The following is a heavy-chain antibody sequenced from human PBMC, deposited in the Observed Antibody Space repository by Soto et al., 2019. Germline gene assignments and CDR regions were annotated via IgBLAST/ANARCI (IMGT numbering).Heavy chain of an antibody. CDR3: ARVGDIVVVPAVPYWFDP. CDR2: INAGNGNT. J-gene: IGHJ5*02. CDR1: GYTLTSYA. V-gene: IGHV1-3*01. D-gene: IGHD2-2*01. Sequence: ASVKVSCKASGYTLTSYAMHWVRQAPGQRLEWMGWINAGNGNTKYSQKFQGRVTITRDTSASTAYMELSSLRSEDTAVYYCARVGDIVVVPAVPYWFDPWGQGTLVTVSS.